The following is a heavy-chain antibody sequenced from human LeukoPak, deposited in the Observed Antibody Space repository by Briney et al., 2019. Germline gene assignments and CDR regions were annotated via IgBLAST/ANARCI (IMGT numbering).Heavy chain of an antibody. CDR3: AKDLRGYSYGLRNNWFDP. CDR1: GFTFSAYG. J-gene: IGHJ5*02. Sequence: GRSLRLSCAASGFTFSAYGMHWVRQAPGKGLEWVAVISYDGHTKYYADSVKGRFTISRDNSKDTLYLQMNSLRAEDTAVYYCAKDLRGYSYGLRNNWFDPWGQGTLVTVSS. V-gene: IGHV3-30*18. CDR2: ISYDGHTK. D-gene: IGHD5-18*01.